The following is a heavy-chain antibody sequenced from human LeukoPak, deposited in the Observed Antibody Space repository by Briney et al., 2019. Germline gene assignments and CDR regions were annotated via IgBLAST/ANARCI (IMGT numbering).Heavy chain of an antibody. V-gene: IGHV4-39*07. J-gene: IGHJ4*02. Sequence: SETLSLTCTVSGGSISSSSYYWGWIRQPPGKGLEWIGSIYYSGSTYYNPSLKSRVTISVDTSKNQFSLKLSSVTAADTAVYYCARDLGKWELLYYFDCWGQGTLVTVSS. CDR1: GGSISSSSYY. CDR2: IYYSGST. CDR3: ARDLGKWELLYYFDC. D-gene: IGHD1-26*01.